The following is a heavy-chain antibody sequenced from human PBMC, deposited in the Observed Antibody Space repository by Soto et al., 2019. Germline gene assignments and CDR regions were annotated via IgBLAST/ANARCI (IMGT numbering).Heavy chain of an antibody. CDR2: IYSGGST. Sequence: EVQLVESGGGLIQPGGSLRLSCAASGFSVNSNYMTWVRQAPGKGLEWVSVIYSGGSTYYADSVKGRFTISRDNSKNTLDLQMNSLGAEDTAVYYCARVRRYSTNWLDPLGQGTLVIVSS. CDR1: GFSVNSNY. D-gene: IGHD4-4*01. CDR3: ARVRRYSTNWLDP. V-gene: IGHV3-53*01. J-gene: IGHJ5*02.